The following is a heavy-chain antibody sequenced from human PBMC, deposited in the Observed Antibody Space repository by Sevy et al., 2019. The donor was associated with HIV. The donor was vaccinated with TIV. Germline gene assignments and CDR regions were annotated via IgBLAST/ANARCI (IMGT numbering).Heavy chain of an antibody. CDR1: AFTFGNAW. V-gene: IGHV3-15*01. CDR3: TISRIQDSGYDRYYYYYYTMDV. D-gene: IGHD5-12*01. Sequence: GGSLRLSCAASAFTFGNAWMSWVRQAPGKGLEWVGRVKSKTDGGTTDYAAPVKGRFTISRVDSQKTLFLQMNSQKTEDKAVYYCTISRIQDSGYDRYYYYYYTMDVLCQGPTVTVSS. CDR2: VKSKTDGGTT. J-gene: IGHJ6*02.